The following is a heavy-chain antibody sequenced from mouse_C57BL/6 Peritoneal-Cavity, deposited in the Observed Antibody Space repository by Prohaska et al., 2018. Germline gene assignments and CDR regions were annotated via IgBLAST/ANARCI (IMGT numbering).Heavy chain of an antibody. CDR3: ARSDGYYGGMDY. V-gene: IGHV7-3*01. Sequence: EVKLVESGGGLVQPGGSLSLSCAASGFTFTDYYMSWVRQPPGKELEWLGFIRNKANGYTTEYSASVKGRFTISRDNSQSILYLQMNALRAEDSATYYCARSDGYYGGMDYWGQGTSVTVSS. CDR1: GFTFTDYY. CDR2: IRNKANGYTT. D-gene: IGHD2-3*01. J-gene: IGHJ4*01.